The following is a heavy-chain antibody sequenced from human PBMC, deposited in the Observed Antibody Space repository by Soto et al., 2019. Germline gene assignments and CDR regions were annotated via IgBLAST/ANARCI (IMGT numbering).Heavy chain of an antibody. J-gene: IGHJ6*03. CDR3: ASGVFLEPRYYYYYYMDV. Sequence: GGSLRLSCAASGFTFSSYSMNWVRQAPGKGLEWVSSISSSSSYIYYADSVKGRFTISRDNAKNSLYLQMNSLRAEDTAVYYCASGVFLEPRYYYYYYMDVWGKGTTVTVSS. CDR2: ISSSSSYI. D-gene: IGHD2-21*01. V-gene: IGHV3-21*01. CDR1: GFTFSSYS.